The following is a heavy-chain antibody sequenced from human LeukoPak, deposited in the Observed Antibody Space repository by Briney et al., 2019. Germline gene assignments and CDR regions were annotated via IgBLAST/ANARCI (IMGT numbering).Heavy chain of an antibody. V-gene: IGHV4-59*01. CDR2: IYYSGST. D-gene: IGHD2-2*01. Sequence: SETLSLTCTVSGGSISSYYWSWIRQPPGKGLEWIGYIYYSGSTSYNPSLKSRVTISVDTSKNQFSLKLSSVTAADTAVYYCAREARYCSSTSCSSNWFDPWGQGTLVTVSS. J-gene: IGHJ5*02. CDR3: AREARYCSSTSCSSNWFDP. CDR1: GGSISSYY.